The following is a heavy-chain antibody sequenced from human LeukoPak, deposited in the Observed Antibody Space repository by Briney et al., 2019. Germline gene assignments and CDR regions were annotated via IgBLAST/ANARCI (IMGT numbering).Heavy chain of an antibody. Sequence: PGRSLRLSCAASGFTFSSYWVNWVRQAPGKGLVWVSRIASDGSSTTYADSVKGRFSISRDNAKNTLYLQMNSLRVEDTAVYYCARGRPHGNDYWGQGTLVTVSS. CDR2: IASDGSST. D-gene: IGHD4-23*01. CDR3: ARGRPHGNDY. CDR1: GFTFSSYW. J-gene: IGHJ4*02. V-gene: IGHV3-74*01.